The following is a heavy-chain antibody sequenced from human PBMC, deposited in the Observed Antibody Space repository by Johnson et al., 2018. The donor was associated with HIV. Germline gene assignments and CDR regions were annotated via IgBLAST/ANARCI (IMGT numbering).Heavy chain of an antibody. CDR3: ARANRGRNDAFDI. D-gene: IGHD2-15*01. CDR1: GFTVSRNY. Sequence: VQLVESGRGLIQPGGSLRLSCAVFGFTVSRNYMSWVRQAPGKGMEWVSVIYSGGSTYYADSVKGRFTISRDNSKNTLYLQMNSLRAGDTAVYYCARANRGRNDAFDIWGQGTMVTVSS. V-gene: IGHV3-53*01. CDR2: IYSGGST. J-gene: IGHJ3*02.